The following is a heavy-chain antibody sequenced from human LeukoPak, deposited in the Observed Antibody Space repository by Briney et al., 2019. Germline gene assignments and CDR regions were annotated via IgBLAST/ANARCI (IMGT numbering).Heavy chain of an antibody. CDR1: GGTFSSYA. V-gene: IGHV1-69*13. CDR3: ASTPDSYGTLN. CDR2: IIPIFGTA. Sequence: GASVKVSCKASGGTFSSYAISWVRQAPGQGLEWMGGIIPIFGTANYAQKFQGRVTITADESTSTAYMELSSLRSEDTAVYYCASTPDSYGTLNWGQGTLVTVSS. D-gene: IGHD5-18*01. J-gene: IGHJ4*02.